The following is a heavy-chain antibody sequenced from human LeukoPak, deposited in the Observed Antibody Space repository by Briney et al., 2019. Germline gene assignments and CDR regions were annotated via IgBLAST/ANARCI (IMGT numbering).Heavy chain of an antibody. CDR2: IYYSGST. Sequence: PSETLSLTCTVSGGSLSSYYWSWIRQPPGEGLEWIGYIYYSGSTNYNPSLKSRVTISVDTSKNQFSLKLSSVTAADTAVYYCARGRGYDQYYFDYWGQGTLVTVSS. D-gene: IGHD5-12*01. J-gene: IGHJ4*02. CDR1: GGSLSSYY. CDR3: ARGRGYDQYYFDY. V-gene: IGHV4-59*01.